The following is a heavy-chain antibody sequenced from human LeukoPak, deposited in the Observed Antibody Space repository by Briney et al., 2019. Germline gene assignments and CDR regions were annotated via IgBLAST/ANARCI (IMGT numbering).Heavy chain of an antibody. D-gene: IGHD3-22*01. CDR1: GGSFSGYY. CDR3: ARGHTDYYDSSGYLIDYYYMDG. J-gene: IGHJ6*03. Sequence: SETLSLTCAVYGGSFSGYYWSWIRQPPGKGLEWIGEINHSGSTNYNPSLKSRVTISVDTSKNQFSLKVSSVHAADTAVYYCARGHTDYYDSSGYLIDYYYMDGWGKGTTVTVSS. CDR2: INHSGST. V-gene: IGHV4-34*01.